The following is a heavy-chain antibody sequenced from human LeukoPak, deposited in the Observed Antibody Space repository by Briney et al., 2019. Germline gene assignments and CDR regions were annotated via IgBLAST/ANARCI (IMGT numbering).Heavy chain of an antibody. Sequence: SETLSLTCTVSGGSISSSSYYWGWIRQPPGKGLEWIGSIYYSGSTYYNPSLKSRVTISEDTSKNQFSLKLSSVTAADTAVYYCARGASSRFEHWGQGTLVTVSS. V-gene: IGHV4-39*07. D-gene: IGHD6-13*01. CDR1: GGSISSSSYY. CDR2: IYYSGST. J-gene: IGHJ4*02. CDR3: ARGASSRFEH.